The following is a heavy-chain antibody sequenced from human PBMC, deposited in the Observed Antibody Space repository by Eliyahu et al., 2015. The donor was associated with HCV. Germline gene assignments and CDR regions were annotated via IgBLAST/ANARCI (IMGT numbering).Heavy chain of an antibody. J-gene: IGHJ4*02. CDR1: GYIFPTYW. V-gene: IGHV5-51*01. Sequence: EVQLVQSRSEVKXPGESLXISXQGXGYIFPTYWIGWVXQMPGKGLEWMGIIYPGDSNIRYNPSFQGLVTISADKSTSTTYLHWSSLRASDTAIYYCARLSWYENGNSYSPFDSWGRGTLVTVSS. CDR2: IYPGDSNI. CDR3: ARLSWYENGNSYSPFDS. D-gene: IGHD2/OR15-2a*01.